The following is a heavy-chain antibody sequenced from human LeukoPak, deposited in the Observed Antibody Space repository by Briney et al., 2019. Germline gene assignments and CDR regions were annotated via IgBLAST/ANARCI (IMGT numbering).Heavy chain of an antibody. V-gene: IGHV4-30-2*01. CDR2: IYHSGST. J-gene: IGHJ4*02. D-gene: IGHD6-13*01. CDR1: GGSISSGGYS. CDR3: ARQGRSWYGYYFDY. Sequence: SETLSLTCAVSGGSISSGGYSWSWIRQPPGKGLEWIGYIYHSGSTYYNPSLKSRVTISVDRSKNQFSLKLSSVTAADTAVYYCARQGRSWYGYYFDYWGQGTLVTVSS.